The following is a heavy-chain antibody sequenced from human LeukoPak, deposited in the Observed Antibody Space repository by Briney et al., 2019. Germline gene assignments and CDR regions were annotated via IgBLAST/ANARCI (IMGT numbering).Heavy chain of an antibody. CDR3: ARDAPGYYYDSSGYSPFDY. J-gene: IGHJ4*02. Sequence: GGSLRLSCAASGFTFSSYSMNWVRQAPGKGLEWVSYISSSSTIYYADSAKGRFTISRDNAKNSLYLQMNSLRAEDTAVYYCARDAPGYYYDSSGYSPFDYWGQGTLVTVSS. CDR2: ISSSSTI. V-gene: IGHV3-48*04. CDR1: GFTFSSYS. D-gene: IGHD3-22*01.